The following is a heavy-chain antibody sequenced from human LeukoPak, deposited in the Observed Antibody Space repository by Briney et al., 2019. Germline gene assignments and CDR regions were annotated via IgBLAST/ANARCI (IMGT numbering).Heavy chain of an antibody. CDR2: IYAGNGNT. CDR1: GYTFTSYA. CDR3: ARGRLITMVRGVITFDY. V-gene: IGHV1-3*01. D-gene: IGHD3-10*01. Sequence: ASVKVSCKPSGYTFTSYAMHWVRPDPGQRLEWMGWIYAGNGNTKYSQKFQGRVTIARDTSASTAYMELSRLRSEDTAVYYCARGRLITMVRGVITFDYWGQGTLATVSS. J-gene: IGHJ4*02.